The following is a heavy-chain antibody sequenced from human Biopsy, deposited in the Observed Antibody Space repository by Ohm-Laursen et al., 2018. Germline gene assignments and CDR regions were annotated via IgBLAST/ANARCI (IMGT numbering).Heavy chain of an antibody. D-gene: IGHD2-2*01. J-gene: IGHJ4*02. Sequence: GSSVKVSCKASGYTFTSYDISWVRQAPGQGLEWMGWISPYNDTTSYPPKLQDRVTMTADTTTNTAHMELRSLRSDDTAIYYFARVYCTSTSCYGLLDNWGQGTVVTVSS. V-gene: IGHV1-18*01. CDR2: ISPYNDTT. CDR3: ARVYCTSTSCYGLLDN. CDR1: GYTFTSYD.